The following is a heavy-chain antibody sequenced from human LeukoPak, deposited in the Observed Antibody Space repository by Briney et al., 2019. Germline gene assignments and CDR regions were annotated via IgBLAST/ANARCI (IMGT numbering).Heavy chain of an antibody. D-gene: IGHD6-13*01. CDR3: ARDTLASSSPRFDP. CDR1: GGSISSYY. V-gene: IGHV4-59*01. CDR2: IYYSGST. Sequence: SETLSLTCTVSGGSISSYYWSWIRQPPGKGLEWIGYIYYSGSTNYNPSLKSRVTISVDTSKNQFSLKLSSVTAADTAVYYCARDTLASSSPRFDPWGQGTLVTVSS. J-gene: IGHJ5*02.